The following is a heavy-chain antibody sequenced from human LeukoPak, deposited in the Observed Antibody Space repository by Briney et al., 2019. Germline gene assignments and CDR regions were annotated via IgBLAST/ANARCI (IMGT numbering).Heavy chain of an antibody. Sequence: SETLSLTCAVYGGSFSGYYWSWIRQPPGKGLEWIGEINHSGGTNYNPSLKSRVTISVDTSKNQFPLKLSSVTAADTAVYYCARRRLLGAFDIWGQGTMVTVSS. CDR2: INHSGGT. D-gene: IGHD4-17*01. CDR3: ARRRLLGAFDI. V-gene: IGHV4-34*01. CDR1: GGSFSGYY. J-gene: IGHJ3*02.